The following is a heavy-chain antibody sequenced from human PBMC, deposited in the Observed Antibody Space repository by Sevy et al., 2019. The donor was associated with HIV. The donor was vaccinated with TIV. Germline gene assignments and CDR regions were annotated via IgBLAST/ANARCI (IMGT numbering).Heavy chain of an antibody. V-gene: IGHV1-69*06. CDR2: IIPIFGTA. D-gene: IGHD2-15*01. Sequence: ASVKVSCKASGGTFSSYAISWVRQAPGQGLEWMGGIIPIFGTANYAQKFQGRVTITADKSTSTAYMELSSLRSEDTAVYYCAGSAREVKYCSGGSCYSVGIDCWGQGTLVTVSS. CDR1: GGTFSSYA. CDR3: AGSAREVKYCSGGSCYSVGIDC. J-gene: IGHJ4*02.